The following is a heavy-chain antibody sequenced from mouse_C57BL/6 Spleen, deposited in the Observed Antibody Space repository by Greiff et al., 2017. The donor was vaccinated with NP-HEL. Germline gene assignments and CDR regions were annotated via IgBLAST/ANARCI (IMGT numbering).Heavy chain of an antibody. CDR3: AQARTTVVYWYFDV. CDR2: IYPCDGST. V-gene: IGHV1-85*01. D-gene: IGHD1-1*01. Sequence: QVQLQQSGPELVKPGASVKLSCKASGYTFTSYDINWVKQRPGQGLEWIGWIYPCDGSTKYKEKFKGKATLTVDTSSSTAYMELHSLTSEDSAVYYCAQARTTVVYWYFDVWGTGTTVTVSS. CDR1: GYTFTSYD. J-gene: IGHJ1*03.